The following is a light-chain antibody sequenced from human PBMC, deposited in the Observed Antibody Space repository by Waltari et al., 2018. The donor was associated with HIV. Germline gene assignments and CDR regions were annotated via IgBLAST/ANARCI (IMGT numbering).Light chain of an antibody. J-gene: IGKJ4*01. CDR3: QQYATTPPT. Sequence: DIVLTQSPGTLSLSPGERATLSCRASHTISGNYLAWYQPTPGQAPRLVISGASIRATGIPDRFSGSGSGTDFTLTINRLKPEDFAVYHCQQYATTPPTFGGGTKLEIK. CDR1: HTISGNY. V-gene: IGKV3-20*01. CDR2: GAS.